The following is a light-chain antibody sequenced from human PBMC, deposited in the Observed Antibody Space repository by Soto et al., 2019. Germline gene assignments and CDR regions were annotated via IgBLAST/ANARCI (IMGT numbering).Light chain of an antibody. V-gene: IGKV3-15*01. CDR1: QSVSNN. Sequence: EIVMTQSPATLSVSPGERATLSCRASQSVSNNLAWYQQKPGQAPRLLIYGASTRATGIPARFSGSGSGTEFTLTIGSLQSEDFAVYYCQQYNNWLAITFDQGTRLEIK. CDR3: QQYNNWLAIT. J-gene: IGKJ5*01. CDR2: GAS.